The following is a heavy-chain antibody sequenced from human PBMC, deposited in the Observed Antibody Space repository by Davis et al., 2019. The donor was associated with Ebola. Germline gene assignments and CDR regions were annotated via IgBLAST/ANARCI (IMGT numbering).Heavy chain of an antibody. Sequence: GESLKISCAASGFTFSSYAMSWVRQAPGKGLEWVSTISGSGGSTYYADSVKGRFTISRDNSKNTLYLQMNSLRAEDTAVYYCAKSPLSTGWIYFDYWGQGTLVTVSS. V-gene: IGHV3-23*01. D-gene: IGHD6-19*01. CDR2: ISGSGGST. J-gene: IGHJ4*02. CDR1: GFTFSSYA. CDR3: AKSPLSTGWIYFDY.